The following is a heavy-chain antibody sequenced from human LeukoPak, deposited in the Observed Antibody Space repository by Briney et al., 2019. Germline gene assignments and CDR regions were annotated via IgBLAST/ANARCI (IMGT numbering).Heavy chain of an antibody. CDR1: GGSTSSYY. Sequence: PSETLSLTCTVSGGSTSSYYWSWIRQPPGKGLKWIGYIYYSGSTSYSPSLRSRVTISVDTSKNQFSLKLSSVTAADTAVYYCARETSQKGAHYMDVWGKGTTVTISS. J-gene: IGHJ6*03. CDR3: ARETSQKGAHYMDV. CDR2: IYYSGST. V-gene: IGHV4-59*01. D-gene: IGHD3-16*01.